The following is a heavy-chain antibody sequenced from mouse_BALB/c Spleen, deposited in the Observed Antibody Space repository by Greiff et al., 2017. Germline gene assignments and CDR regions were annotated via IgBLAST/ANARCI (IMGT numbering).Heavy chain of an antibody. J-gene: IGHJ4*01. CDR2: IDTSDSYT. CDR1: GYTFTDYW. CDR3: ARYGNDAMDY. D-gene: IGHD2-2*01. Sequence: QVQLQQPGAELVMPGASVKMSCKASGYTFTDYWMHWVKQRPGQGLEWIGAIDTSDSYTSYNQKFKGKATLTVDESSSTAYMQLSSLTSEDSAVYYCARYGNDAMDYWGQGTSVTVSS. V-gene: IGHV1-69*01.